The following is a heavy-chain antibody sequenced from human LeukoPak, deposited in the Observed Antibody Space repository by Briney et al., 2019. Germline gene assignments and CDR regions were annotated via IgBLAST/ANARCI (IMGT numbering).Heavy chain of an antibody. CDR3: ARVSDAFDYFFDS. CDR1: GFTFSSYA. J-gene: IGHJ4*02. V-gene: IGHV3-30*07. CDR2: ISYDGSNK. D-gene: IGHD5-12*01. Sequence: PGGSLRLSCAASGFTFSSYAMHWVRQAPGKGLEWVAVISYDGSNKYYADSVKGRFTISRDDAKDSLFLQMNSLRAEDTAVYYCARVSDAFDYFFDSWGQGTLVTVSS.